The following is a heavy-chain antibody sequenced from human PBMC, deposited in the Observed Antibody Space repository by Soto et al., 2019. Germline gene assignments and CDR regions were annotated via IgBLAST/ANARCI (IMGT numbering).Heavy chain of an antibody. CDR2: IYYSGST. D-gene: IGHD3-10*01. J-gene: IGHJ4*02. Sequence: SETLSLTCTVSGGSISSGDYYWSWIRQPPGKGLEWIGYIYYSGSTYYNPSLKSRVTISVDTSKNQFSLKLSSVTAADTAVYYCARSYGSGSNHDYWGQGTLVTVSS. CDR3: ARSYGSGSNHDY. CDR1: GGSISSGDYY. V-gene: IGHV4-30-4*01.